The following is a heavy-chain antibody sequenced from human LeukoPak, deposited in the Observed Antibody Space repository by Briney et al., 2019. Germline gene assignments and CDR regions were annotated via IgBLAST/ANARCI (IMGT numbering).Heavy chain of an antibody. CDR2: ISGSGGST. CDR1: GFTFSSYA. V-gene: IGHV3-23*01. D-gene: IGHD4-17*01. CDR3: TTDPTVTNDY. J-gene: IGHJ4*02. Sequence: GGSLRLSCAASGFTFSSYAMSWVRQAPGKGLEWVSAISGSGGSTYYADTVKGRFTISRDNSKNTLYLQMNSLKTEDTAVYYCTTDPTVTNDYWGQGTLVTVSS.